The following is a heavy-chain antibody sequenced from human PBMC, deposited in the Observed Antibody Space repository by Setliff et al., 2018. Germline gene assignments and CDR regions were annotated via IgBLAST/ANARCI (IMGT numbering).Heavy chain of an antibody. V-gene: IGHV4-34*01. D-gene: IGHD1-26*01. J-gene: IGHJ6*03. CDR1: GGSFGDSH. CDR2: IDQGRST. Sequence: PSETLSLTCAVYGGSFGDSHWSWIRQPPGKGLEWIGEIDQGRSTHFNPSLKSRVAISVDTSKNLLSLRVNSVTAADTAVYYCARHLSSGSYYGGAYYYMDVWGKGTTVTVSS. CDR3: ARHLSSGSYYGGAYYYMDV.